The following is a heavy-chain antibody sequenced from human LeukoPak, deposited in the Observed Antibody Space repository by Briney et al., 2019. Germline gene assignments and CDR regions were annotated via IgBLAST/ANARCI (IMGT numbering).Heavy chain of an antibody. Sequence: SVKVSCKASGGTFSSYAISWVRQAPGQGLEWMGGIIPIFGTANYAQKFQGRVTITADKSTSTAYMELSSLRSEDTAVYYCARGVSEVVVAATLYYYYGMDVWGKGTTVTVSS. V-gene: IGHV1-69*06. CDR1: GGTFSSYA. D-gene: IGHD2-15*01. J-gene: IGHJ6*04. CDR2: IIPIFGTA. CDR3: ARGVSEVVVAATLYYYYGMDV.